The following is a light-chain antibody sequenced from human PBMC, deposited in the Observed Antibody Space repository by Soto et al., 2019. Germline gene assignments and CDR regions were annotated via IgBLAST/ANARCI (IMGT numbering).Light chain of an antibody. Sequence: IELTQSPPLLSASVGDRVTIACRASQGISNFLAWYQQKAGKAPKLLIYAASTLQSGVPSRVSGSGSATELTLTISSVQPEDCATYYFQQLNYYPLTFGGGTKVDIK. V-gene: IGKV1-9*01. J-gene: IGKJ4*01. CDR1: QGISNF. CDR2: AAS. CDR3: QQLNYYPLT.